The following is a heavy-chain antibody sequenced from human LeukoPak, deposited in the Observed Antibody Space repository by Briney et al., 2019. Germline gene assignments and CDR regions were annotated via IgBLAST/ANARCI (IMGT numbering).Heavy chain of an antibody. D-gene: IGHD2-2*01. Sequence: PSETLSLTCTVSGGFINSGGYYWGWIRQPPGKGLEWIGSFFYSGRTYYNPSLKSRVTISVDTSKNQFSLRLSSVTAADTAVYYCARHRSARSVVVPAAISYWGQGTLVTVSS. CDR1: GGFINSGGYY. CDR2: FFYSGRT. CDR3: ARHRSARSVVVPAAISY. V-gene: IGHV4-39*01. J-gene: IGHJ4*02.